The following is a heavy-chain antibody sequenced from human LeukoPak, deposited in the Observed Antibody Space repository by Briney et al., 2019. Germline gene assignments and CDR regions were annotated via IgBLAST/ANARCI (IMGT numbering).Heavy chain of an antibody. Sequence: SETLSLTCTVSDGSISSSSYYWGWIRQPPGKGLEWIGSIYYSGSTYYNPSLKSRVTISVDTSRNQFSLKLSSVTAADTAVYYCARHLIQLPLGYWGQGTLVTVSS. CDR1: DGSISSSSYY. CDR3: ARHLIQLPLGY. D-gene: IGHD5-18*01. CDR2: IYYSGST. V-gene: IGHV4-39*01. J-gene: IGHJ4*02.